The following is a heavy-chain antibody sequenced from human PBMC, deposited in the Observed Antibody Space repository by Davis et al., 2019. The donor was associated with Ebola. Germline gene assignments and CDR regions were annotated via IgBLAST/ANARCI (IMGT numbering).Heavy chain of an antibody. J-gene: IGHJ4*02. D-gene: IGHD3-16*01. V-gene: IGHV3-30*03. CDR3: ATRPGSEDLGAFDY. CDR1: GFTFSSYG. Sequence: GGSLRLSCAASGFTFSSYGMHWVRQAPGKGLEWVAVISYEGSNKYYADSVKGRFTNSRDNSKNTLYLQMNSLRADDTAVYYCATRPGSEDLGAFDYWGQGTMVAVSS. CDR2: ISYEGSNK.